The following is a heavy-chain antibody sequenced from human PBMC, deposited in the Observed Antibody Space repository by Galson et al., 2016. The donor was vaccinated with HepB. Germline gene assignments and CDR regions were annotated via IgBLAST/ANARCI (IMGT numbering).Heavy chain of an antibody. D-gene: IGHD3-10*01. J-gene: IGHJ5*02. CDR2: ILNSGAST. V-gene: IGHV3-23*01. CDR1: GFTFSSYA. Sequence: SLRLSCAASGFTFSSYAMNWVRQAPGKGLEWVSAILNSGASTSYADSVKGRFTISRDNSKNTVYLQMNNLRAADTAVYYCAKCLWVRGVYPFDPWGQGTLVTVSS. CDR3: AKCLWVRGVYPFDP.